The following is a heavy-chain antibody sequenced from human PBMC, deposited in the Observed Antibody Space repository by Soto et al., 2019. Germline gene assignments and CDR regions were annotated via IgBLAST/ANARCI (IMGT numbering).Heavy chain of an antibody. CDR3: AKDWGTRPPYGDYKHKKATFNYYYGMDV. D-gene: IGHD4-17*01. Sequence: GGSLRLSCAASGFTFDNAWMNWVRQAPGKGLEWVGRIKSKSDGGTTAYADSVKGRFTISRDNSKNTLYLQMNSLRAEDTAVYYCAKDWGTRPPYGDYKHKKATFNYYYGMDVWGQGTTVTVSS. V-gene: IGHV3-15*07. J-gene: IGHJ6*02. CDR2: IKSKSDGGTT. CDR1: GFTFDNAW.